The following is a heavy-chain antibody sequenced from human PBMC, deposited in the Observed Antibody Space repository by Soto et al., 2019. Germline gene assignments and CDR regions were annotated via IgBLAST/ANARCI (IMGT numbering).Heavy chain of an antibody. D-gene: IGHD1-26*01. CDR3: ARGFIGAYYDYYGMDV. CDR2: INAANGNT. Sequence: QVQLVQSGAEVKKPGASVKVSCKASEYTFTTFAMHWVRQAPGQRLEWMGWINAANGNTKYSQNFQGRVTITGDTSASTAYVELSSLGSEDTAVYYCARGFIGAYYDYYGMDVWGQGTTVTVSS. CDR1: EYTFTTFA. V-gene: IGHV1-3*01. J-gene: IGHJ6*02.